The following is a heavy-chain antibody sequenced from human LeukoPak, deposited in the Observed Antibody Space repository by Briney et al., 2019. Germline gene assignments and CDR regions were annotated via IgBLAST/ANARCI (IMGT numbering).Heavy chain of an antibody. J-gene: IGHJ4*02. Sequence: SETLSLTCTVSGGSISNYYWSWIRQPPGKGLEWIGYIYYSGYTNYNPSLKSRATISIDTSKNQFSLKLSSVTAADTAVYYCARFRGSGWYNFDYWGQGTPVSVSS. CDR3: ARFRGSGWYNFDY. D-gene: IGHD6-19*01. CDR2: IYYSGYT. V-gene: IGHV4-59*12. CDR1: GGSISNYY.